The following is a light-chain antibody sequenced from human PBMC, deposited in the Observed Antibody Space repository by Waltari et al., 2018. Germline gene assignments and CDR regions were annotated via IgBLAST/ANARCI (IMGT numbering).Light chain of an antibody. CDR2: KAN. CDR3: ALYMGSGIWV. J-gene: IGLJ3*02. V-gene: IGLV8-61*01. CDR1: SGSLSTTSY. Sequence: QTVVTQEPSLPVSPGGTVTPTCALSSGSLSTTSYATWYQQTPGQGPRTLVYKANARSSGVPDRFSGSILGNTAALTITGAQADDESDYYCALYMGSGIWVFGGGTRLTVL.